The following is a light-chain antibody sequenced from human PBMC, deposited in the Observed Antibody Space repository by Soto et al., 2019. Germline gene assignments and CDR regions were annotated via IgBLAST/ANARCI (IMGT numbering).Light chain of an antibody. CDR2: KAS. V-gene: IGKV1-5*03. J-gene: IGKJ1*01. CDR1: QSINGW. Sequence: DIPFTRSPSTLSASVVDRVTITCRASQSINGWLSWYQQKPGQAPNLLIYKASTLESGVPSRFSGSGSGTEFTLTVSSLQPDDFATYYCHQYHNFPRTFCQRTKVDI. CDR3: HQYHNFPRT.